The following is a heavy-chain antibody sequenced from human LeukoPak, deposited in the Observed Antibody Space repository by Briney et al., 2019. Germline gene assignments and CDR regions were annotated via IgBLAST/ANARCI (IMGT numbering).Heavy chain of an antibody. V-gene: IGHV1-8*01. CDR2: MNPNSGNT. Sequence: ASVKVSCKASGYTFTSYDINWVRQATGQGLEWMGWMNPNSGNTGYAQKFQGRVTITADESTSTAYMELSSLRSEDTAVYYCGGGDDSSGYYYYLRYWGQGTLVTVSS. J-gene: IGHJ4*02. D-gene: IGHD3-22*01. CDR3: GGGDDSSGYYYYLRY. CDR1: GYTFTSYD.